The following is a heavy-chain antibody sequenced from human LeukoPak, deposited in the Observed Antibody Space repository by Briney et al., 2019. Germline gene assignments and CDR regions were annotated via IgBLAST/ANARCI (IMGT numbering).Heavy chain of an antibody. Sequence: GGSLRLSCAASGFTFSSYSMNWVRQAPGKGLEWVSSISSSSSYIYCADSVKGRFTISRDNAKNSLYLQMNSLRAEDTAVYYCARVLTSGYYYDSSSDYWGQGTLVTVSS. CDR3: ARVLTSGYYYDSSSDY. J-gene: IGHJ4*02. CDR1: GFTFSSYS. D-gene: IGHD3-22*01. V-gene: IGHV3-21*01. CDR2: ISSSSSYI.